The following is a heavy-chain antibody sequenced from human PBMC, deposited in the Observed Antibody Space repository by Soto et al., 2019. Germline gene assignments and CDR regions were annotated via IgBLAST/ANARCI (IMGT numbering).Heavy chain of an antibody. Sequence: GGSLRLSCAASGFTFSTYDMHWVRQAPGEGLEWVAVIWYDGSNKYYADSVKGRFTISRDNSKNTLYLQMNSLRAEDTAVYYCARGRYCSGGRCQYYGVDVWGQGTTVTVS. CDR3: ARGRYCSGGRCQYYGVDV. CDR2: IWYDGSNK. J-gene: IGHJ6*02. V-gene: IGHV3-33*01. D-gene: IGHD2-15*01. CDR1: GFTFSTYD.